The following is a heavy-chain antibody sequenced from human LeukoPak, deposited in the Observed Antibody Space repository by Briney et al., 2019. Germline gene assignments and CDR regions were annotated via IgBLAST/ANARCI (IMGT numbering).Heavy chain of an antibody. CDR1: GSTFSTYA. V-gene: IGHV3-64D*06. J-gene: IGHJ4*02. D-gene: IGHD6-13*01. Sequence: GGSLRLSCSASGSTFSTYAMHWVRQAPGKGLEYVSAISSNGGSTYYADSVKGRFTISRDNSKNTLYLQMSSLRAEDTAMYYCVNGDQSSWYRTLLYWGQGTLVTVSS. CDR3: VNGDQSSWYRTLLY. CDR2: ISSNGGST.